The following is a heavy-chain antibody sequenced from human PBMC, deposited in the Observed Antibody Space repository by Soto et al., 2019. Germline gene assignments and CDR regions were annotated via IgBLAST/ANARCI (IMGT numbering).Heavy chain of an antibody. V-gene: IGHV3-23*01. CDR1: GFTFSSYA. CDR3: AKEIWGPQQLWSFDC. D-gene: IGHD5-18*01. CDR2: SGTSGGST. Sequence: PGGSLRLSCEASGFTFSSYAMSWVRQAPGQGLEWVSVSGTSGGSTLYADSVKGRFTISRDNAKNTLFLHMNNLRAEDTATYYCAKEIWGPQQLWSFDCWGQGTRVTVSS. J-gene: IGHJ4*02.